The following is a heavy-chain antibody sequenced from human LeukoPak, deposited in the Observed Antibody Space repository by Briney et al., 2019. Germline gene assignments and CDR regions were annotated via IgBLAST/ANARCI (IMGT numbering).Heavy chain of an antibody. CDR2: ISWDGGST. D-gene: IGHD3-10*02. CDR1: GFTFDDYA. CDR3: AELGITMIGGV. V-gene: IGHV3-43D*03. J-gene: IGHJ6*04. Sequence: GGSLRLSCAASGFTFDDYAMHWVRHAPGKGLEWVSLISWDGGSTYYADSVKGRFTISRDNAKNSLYLQMNSLRAEDTAVYYCAELGITMIGGVWGKGTTVTISS.